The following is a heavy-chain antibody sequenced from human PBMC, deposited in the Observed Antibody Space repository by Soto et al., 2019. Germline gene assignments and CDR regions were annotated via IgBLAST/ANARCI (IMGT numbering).Heavy chain of an antibody. D-gene: IGHD6-19*01. Sequence: SVKVSCKASGGTFSSYAISWVRQAPGQGLEWMGGIIPIFGTANYAQKFQGRVTITADESTSTAYMELSSLRSEDTAVYYCARASSSGWYSHYYYGMDVWGQGTTVTVSS. CDR1: GGTFSSYA. CDR3: ARASSSGWYSHYYYGMDV. CDR2: IIPIFGTA. V-gene: IGHV1-69*13. J-gene: IGHJ6*02.